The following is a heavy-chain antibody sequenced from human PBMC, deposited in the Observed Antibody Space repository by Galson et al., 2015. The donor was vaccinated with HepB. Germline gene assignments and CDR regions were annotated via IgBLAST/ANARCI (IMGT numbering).Heavy chain of an antibody. CDR3: ASSSGRTYNWFDP. CDR2: ISSSSTI. D-gene: IGHD3-22*01. CDR1: GFTFSSYS. J-gene: IGHJ5*02. V-gene: IGHV3-48*04. Sequence: SLRLSCAASGFTFSSYSMNWVRQAPGKGLEWVSYISSSSTIYYADSVKGRFTITRDNAKNSLYLQMNSLRAEDTAVYYCASSSGRTYNWFDPWGQGTLVTVSS.